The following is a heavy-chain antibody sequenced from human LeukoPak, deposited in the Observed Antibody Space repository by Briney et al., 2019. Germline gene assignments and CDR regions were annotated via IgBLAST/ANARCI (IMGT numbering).Heavy chain of an antibody. CDR1: GGSISSYY. J-gene: IGHJ4*02. Sequence: PSETLSLTCTVSGGSISSYYWSWIRQPPGKGLEWIGYIYYSGSTNYNPSLKSRVTISVDTSKNQFSLKLSSVTAADTAVYYCAREGLYNGYYDSSGYYPYYFDYWGQGTLVTVSS. V-gene: IGHV4-59*01. CDR2: IYYSGST. D-gene: IGHD3-22*01. CDR3: AREGLYNGYYDSSGYYPYYFDY.